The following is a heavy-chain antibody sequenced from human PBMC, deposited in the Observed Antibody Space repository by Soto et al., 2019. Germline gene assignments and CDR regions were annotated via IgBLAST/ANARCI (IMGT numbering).Heavy chain of an antibody. D-gene: IGHD1-1*01. V-gene: IGHV4-39*02. Sequence: QLQLQESGPGLVKASETLSLTCAVSGASISSSSSYWGWIRQPPGKGLEWIGNIYYIGNTYYNPSLKSRVAISIDSSKTRFSLKLNSVTTADTAVYYCGAQAYVAKGYLFETWGQGTLVTVSS. CDR1: GASISSSSSY. J-gene: IGHJ5*02. CDR2: IYYIGNT. CDR3: GAQAYVAKGYLFET.